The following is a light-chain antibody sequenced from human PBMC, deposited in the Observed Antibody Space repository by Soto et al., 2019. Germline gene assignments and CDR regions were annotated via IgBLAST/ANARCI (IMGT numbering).Light chain of an antibody. V-gene: IGKV1-39*01. J-gene: IGKJ3*01. CDR1: QSISNY. Sequence: DVQMTQSPSSLSATVGDRVTITCRASQSISNYLNWYQQKPGKAPKLLIYTASSLQSGVPSRFSGGGSGTDFTLTISNLQPEDFATYYCQQSYSSLLTFGPGTKLDIK. CDR3: QQSYSSLLT. CDR2: TAS.